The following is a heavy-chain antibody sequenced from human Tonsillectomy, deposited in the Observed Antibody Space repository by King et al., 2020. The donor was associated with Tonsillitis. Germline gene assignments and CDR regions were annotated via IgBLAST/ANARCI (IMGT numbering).Heavy chain of an antibody. CDR1: GYTFTNNG. CDR3: ARKGGVHSRGDSSDI. V-gene: IGHV1-18*01. D-gene: IGHD6-13*01. J-gene: IGHJ3*02. Sequence: VQLVQSGVEVKKPGASVKVSCKAPGYTFTNNGITWVRQAPGQGLEWVGRISANNVNTDYAQNLQGRVTMTTDTTTRTAYMELRSLRAGDTAAYYCARKGGVHSRGDSSDIWGQGTLVTVSS. CDR2: ISANNVNT.